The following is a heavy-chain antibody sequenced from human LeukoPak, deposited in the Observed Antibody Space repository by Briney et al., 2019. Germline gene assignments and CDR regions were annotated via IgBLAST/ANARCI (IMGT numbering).Heavy chain of an antibody. Sequence: GGSLRLSCAASGFTFSSYAMHWVRQAPGKGLEWVAVISYDGTDKYYVDSVKGRFAISRDNSKNTLYLQMNSLRAEETAVYYCARSSTPGISMVRGVFDYWGQGTLVTVSS. V-gene: IGHV3-30*01. J-gene: IGHJ4*02. D-gene: IGHD3-10*01. CDR3: ARSSTPGISMVRGVFDY. CDR1: GFTFSSYA. CDR2: ISYDGTDK.